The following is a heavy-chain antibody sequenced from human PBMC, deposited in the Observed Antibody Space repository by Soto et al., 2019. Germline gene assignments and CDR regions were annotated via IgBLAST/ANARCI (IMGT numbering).Heavy chain of an antibody. CDR2: INPNSGGT. CDR1: GYTFTGYY. V-gene: IGHV1-2*02. Sequence: GASVKVSCKASGYTFTGYYMHWVRQAPGQGLEWMGWINPNSGGTNYAQKFQGRVTMTRDTSISTAYMELRRLRSDDTAVYCCARVGGTFTMIRGEVYPLYYFDYWGQGTLVTVSS. CDR3: ARVGGTFTMIRGEVYPLYYFDY. J-gene: IGHJ4*02. D-gene: IGHD3-10*01.